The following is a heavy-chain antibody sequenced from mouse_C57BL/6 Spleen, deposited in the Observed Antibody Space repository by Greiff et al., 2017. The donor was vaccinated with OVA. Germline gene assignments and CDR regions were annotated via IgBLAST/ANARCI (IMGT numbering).Heavy chain of an antibody. Sequence: QVQLQQSGPGLVQPSQSLSITCTVSGFSLTSYGVHWARQSPGKGLEWLGVIWRGGSTASTAALMSRLSITKDNSKSQVFFKMNRLQADDTAIYDCAKAGNYDYAMDYWGQGTSVTVSS. CDR2: IWRGGST. V-gene: IGHV2-5*01. CDR3: AKAGNYDYAMDY. J-gene: IGHJ4*01. D-gene: IGHD2-1*01. CDR1: GFSLTSYG.